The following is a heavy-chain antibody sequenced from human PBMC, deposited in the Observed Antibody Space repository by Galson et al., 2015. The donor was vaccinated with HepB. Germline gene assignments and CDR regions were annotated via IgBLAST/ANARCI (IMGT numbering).Heavy chain of an antibody. Sequence: SLRLSCAASGFTFSRFGMNWVRQAPGKGLEWVSYISSSRTTIYYADSVKGRFTISRDNAKSSLYLQMNSLRAEDTAVYYCARLTTMTAINWFDPWGQGTLVTVSS. V-gene: IGHV3-48*04. CDR3: ARLTTMTAINWFDP. CDR1: GFTFSRFG. D-gene: IGHD4-17*01. J-gene: IGHJ5*02. CDR2: ISSSRTTI.